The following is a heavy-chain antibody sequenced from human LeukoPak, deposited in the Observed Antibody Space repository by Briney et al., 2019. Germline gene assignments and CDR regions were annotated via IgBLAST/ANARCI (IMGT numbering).Heavy chain of an antibody. CDR1: GFTFDDYA. J-gene: IGHJ4*02. D-gene: IGHD6-19*01. V-gene: IGHV3-9*01. Sequence: GRSLRLSCAASGFTFDDYAMHWVRQAPGKGLEWVSGISWNSGSIGYADSVKGRFTISSDNAKNSLYLQMNGLRAEDTALYYCAKAYRYSSGWYYFDYWGQGTLVTVSS. CDR2: ISWNSGSI. CDR3: AKAYRYSSGWYYFDY.